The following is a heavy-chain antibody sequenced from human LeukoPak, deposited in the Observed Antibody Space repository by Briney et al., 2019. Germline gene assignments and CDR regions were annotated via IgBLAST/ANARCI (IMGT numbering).Heavy chain of an antibody. Sequence: PGGSLRLSCAASGFTFSSYWIHWVRQAPGKGLVWVSRINTDGSSTYYADSVKGRFTISRDNSKNTLYLQMNSLRAEDTAVYYCAKDGEALCFDYWGQGTLVTVSS. D-gene: IGHD3-10*01. CDR1: GFTFSSYW. V-gene: IGHV3-74*01. J-gene: IGHJ4*02. CDR2: INTDGSST. CDR3: AKDGEALCFDY.